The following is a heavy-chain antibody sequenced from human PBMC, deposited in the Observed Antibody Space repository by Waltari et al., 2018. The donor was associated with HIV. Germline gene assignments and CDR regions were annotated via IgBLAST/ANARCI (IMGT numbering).Heavy chain of an antibody. V-gene: IGHV3-9*01. CDR1: GFPFDDFA. Sequence: EVQLVESGGGLVQPGRSLRLSCAASGFPFDDFAMHWVRPAPGKGLEWVSGISWNSGTIGYADSVKGRFTISRDNAKNSLYLQMNSLRAEDTALYYCAKDKRSGYGGNSVWYFDLWGRGTLVTVSS. D-gene: IGHD4-17*01. CDR3: AKDKRSGYGGNSVWYFDL. J-gene: IGHJ2*01. CDR2: ISWNSGTI.